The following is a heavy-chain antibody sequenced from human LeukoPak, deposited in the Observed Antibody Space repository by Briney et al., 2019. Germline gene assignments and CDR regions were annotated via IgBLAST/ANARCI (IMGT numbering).Heavy chain of an antibody. CDR1: GYTFTGYY. V-gene: IGHV1-2*02. Sequence: ASVKVSCKASGYTFTGYYMHWVRQAPGQGLEWMGWINPNSGGTNYAQKFQGRVTMTRDTSISTAYMELSRLRSDDTAVYYCARDRDDSSGYYYGGGYNWFDPWGQGTPVIVSS. J-gene: IGHJ5*02. CDR2: INPNSGGT. D-gene: IGHD3-22*01. CDR3: ARDRDDSSGYYYGGGYNWFDP.